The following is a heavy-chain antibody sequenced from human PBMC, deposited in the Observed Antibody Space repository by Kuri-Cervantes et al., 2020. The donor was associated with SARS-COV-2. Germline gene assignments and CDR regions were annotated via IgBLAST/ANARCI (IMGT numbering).Heavy chain of an antibody. CDR3: ASSEVLLGDDAFDI. Sequence: GGSLRLSCAASGFTFSGHWIHWVRQAPGKGLEWVAVISYDGSNKYYADSVKGRFTISRDNSKNTLYLQMDSLRAEDTAVYYCASSEVLLGDDAFDIWGQGTMVTVSS. CDR2: ISYDGSNK. V-gene: IGHV3-30-3*01. D-gene: IGHD3-10*01. J-gene: IGHJ3*02. CDR1: GFTFSGHW.